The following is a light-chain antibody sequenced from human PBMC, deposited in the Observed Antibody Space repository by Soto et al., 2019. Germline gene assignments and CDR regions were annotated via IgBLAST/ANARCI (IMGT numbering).Light chain of an antibody. CDR2: GNS. CDR3: QSYDSSLSALYV. V-gene: IGLV1-40*01. Sequence: HSVLTQPPSVSGAPGQRVTISCTGSSSNIGAGYDVHWYQQLPGTAPKLLIYGNSNRPSGVPDRFSGSKSGTSASLAITGLQAEDEADYYCQSYDSSLSALYVFGTGTKLTVL. J-gene: IGLJ1*01. CDR1: SSNIGAGYD.